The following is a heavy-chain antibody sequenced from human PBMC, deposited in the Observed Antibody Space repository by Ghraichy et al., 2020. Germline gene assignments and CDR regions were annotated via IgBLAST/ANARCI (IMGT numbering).Heavy chain of an antibody. D-gene: IGHD2-2*02. V-gene: IGHV3-53*01. CDR2: LYSGGST. J-gene: IGHJ3*02. CDR3: ERYTAIEAFDI. Sequence: GSLNISCAASGFTVSSNYMSWVRQAPGKGLEWLSVLYSGGSTYYADSVKGRFTISRDNSQNTLYLQMNSLRAEDTAVYYCERYTAIEAFDIWGQGTMVTVSS. CDR1: GFTVSSNY.